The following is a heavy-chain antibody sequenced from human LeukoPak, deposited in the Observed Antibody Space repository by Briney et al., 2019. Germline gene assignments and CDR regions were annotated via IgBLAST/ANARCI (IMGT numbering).Heavy chain of an antibody. CDR2: ISGSGGST. CDR1: GFTFSSYA. CDR3: VKGLGYCSGGSCYSDYYYGMDV. D-gene: IGHD2-15*01. V-gene: IGHV3-23*01. Sequence: GGSLRLSCAASGFTFSSYAMSWVRRAPGKGLEWVSAISGSGGSTYYADSVKGRFTISRDNSKNTLYLQMNSLRAEDTAVYYCVKGLGYCSGGSCYSDYYYGMDVWGKGTTVTVSS. J-gene: IGHJ6*04.